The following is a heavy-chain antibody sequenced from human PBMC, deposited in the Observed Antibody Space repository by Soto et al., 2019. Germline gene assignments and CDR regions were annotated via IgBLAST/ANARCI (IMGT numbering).Heavy chain of an antibody. CDR3: ARREIQGPIDY. Sequence: SETLSLTCAVSGYSISSSNWWGWIRQPPGKGLEWIGYIYYSGTTYYNPSLKSRVTMSVDTSKNQFSLKRTSVTAVDTAVYYWARREIQGPIDYWGQGTLVTVSS. D-gene: IGHD1-26*01. CDR1: GYSISSSNW. J-gene: IGHJ4*02. CDR2: IYYSGTT. V-gene: IGHV4-28*01.